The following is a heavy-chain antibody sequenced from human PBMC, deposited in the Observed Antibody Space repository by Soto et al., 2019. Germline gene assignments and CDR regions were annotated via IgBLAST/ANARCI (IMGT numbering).Heavy chain of an antibody. V-gene: IGHV4-39*02. D-gene: IGHD3-22*01. CDR1: GGSISGSYYY. CDR3: AREYQGSSGYYIDT. CDR2: VFYTGFT. J-gene: IGHJ5*02. Sequence: QLQLQESGPGLVKPSETLSLTCAVSGGSISGSYYYWGWLRQSPGKGPEWIGSVFYTGFTSYNPSLESRVSVSVDTSKNQFSLKVSGVSAADTAVYYCAREYQGSSGYYIDTWGQGALITVSS.